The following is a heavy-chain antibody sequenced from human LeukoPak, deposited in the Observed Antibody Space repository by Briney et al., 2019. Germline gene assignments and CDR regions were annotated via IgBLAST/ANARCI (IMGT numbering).Heavy chain of an antibody. CDR3: ARAPNMAARRPFDI. CDR1: GSTVSGNY. J-gene: IGHJ3*02. Sequence: GGSLNLSCEAPGSTVSGNYLTWFRKLQGKGLEWVPVFHIGGITYYADSVRGGFTISRDNSKKTLYLQMTSMTAEETPVYICARAPNMAARRPFDIWGRGTMASVSS. V-gene: IGHV3-66*02. D-gene: IGHD6-6*01. CDR2: FHIGGIT.